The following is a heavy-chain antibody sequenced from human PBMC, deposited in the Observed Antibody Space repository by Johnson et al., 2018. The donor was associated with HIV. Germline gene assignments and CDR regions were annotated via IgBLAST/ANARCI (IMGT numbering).Heavy chain of an antibody. CDR2: ISSGDRA. CDR1: GFTVSSNY. J-gene: IGHJ3*02. CDR3: ARSPEGDAFDI. V-gene: IGHV3-66*01. Sequence: VQLVESGGGLVQPGRSLKLSCAASGFTVSSNYMSWVRQAPAKGLEWVSVISSGDRAFYGDSVKGRFTISRDNSKNTLNLQMNTLRAEDTAVYYCARSPEGDAFDIWGQGTMVTVSS.